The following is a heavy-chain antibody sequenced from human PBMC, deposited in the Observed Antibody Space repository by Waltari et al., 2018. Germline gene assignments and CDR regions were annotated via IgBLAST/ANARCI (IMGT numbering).Heavy chain of an antibody. Sequence: QMQLQESGPGLVKPSGTLSVTCTVSGDCMSSGDWWSWVRQSPEKGLEWIGQIQRSGRTHYNPSFESRVTISMDSSNNQFSLKVTSTTAADTAVYYCARDRGRGIYLDSWGRGTLVTVSP. D-gene: IGHD2-15*01. CDR1: GDCMSSGDW. V-gene: IGHV4-4*02. J-gene: IGHJ4*02. CDR3: ARDRGRGIYLDS. CDR2: IQRSGRT.